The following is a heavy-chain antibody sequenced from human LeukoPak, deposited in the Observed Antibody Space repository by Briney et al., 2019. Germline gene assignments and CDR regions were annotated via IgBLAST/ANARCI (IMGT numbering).Heavy chain of an antibody. D-gene: IGHD1-26*01. V-gene: IGHV4-59*08. Sequence: PSETLSLSCTVSGGSISSYYWSWIRQPPGKGLEWIGYIYYSGSTNYNPSLKSRVTISVDTSKNQFSLKLSSVTAADTAVYYCARHGARHLALSNFDYWGQGTLVTVSS. CDR2: IYYSGST. CDR3: ARHGARHLALSNFDY. CDR1: GGSISSYY. J-gene: IGHJ4*02.